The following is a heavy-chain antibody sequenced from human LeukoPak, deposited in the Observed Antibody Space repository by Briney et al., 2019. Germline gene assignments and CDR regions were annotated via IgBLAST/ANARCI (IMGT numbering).Heavy chain of an antibody. CDR3: ARTLMAARYYYGMDV. CDR1: GYSFTSSW. D-gene: IGHD6-6*01. J-gene: IGHJ6*02. Sequence: GESLKISCKGSGYSFTSSWIGWVRQMPGKGLEWMGIIYPGDSDTRYSPSFQGQVTISADKSISTAYLQWSSLKASDTAMYYCARTLMAARYYYGMDVWGQGTTVTISS. CDR2: IYPGDSDT. V-gene: IGHV5-51*01.